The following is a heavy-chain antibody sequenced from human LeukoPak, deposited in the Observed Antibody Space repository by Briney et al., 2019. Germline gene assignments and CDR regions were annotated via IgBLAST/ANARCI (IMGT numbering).Heavy chain of an antibody. J-gene: IGHJ6*02. V-gene: IGHV4-34*01. Sequence: SETLSLTYAVYGGSFSGYYWSWIRQPPGKGLEWIGYIYHSGSTYYNPSLKSRVTISVDRSKNQFSLKLSSVTAADTAVYYCATIRDYYYYGMDVWGQGTTVTVSS. CDR1: GGSFSGYY. CDR3: ATIRDYYYYGMDV. CDR2: IYHSGST.